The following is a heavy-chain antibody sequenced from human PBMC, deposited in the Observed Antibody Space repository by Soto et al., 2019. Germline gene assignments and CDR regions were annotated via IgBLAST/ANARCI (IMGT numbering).Heavy chain of an antibody. CDR3: GRVVEGATRHTDFDS. J-gene: IGHJ5*01. Sequence: PSETLSRTCAVSGVSIHNSHSFWGWIRQPPGKGLEFIGSMYYSGGANYNPSLKSRVTISLDTSKNQFSLTVNSVTAADTAIYYCGRVVEGATRHTDFDSWGQGTLVTVSS. D-gene: IGHD2-15*01. CDR2: MYYSGGA. CDR1: GVSIHNSHSF. V-gene: IGHV4-39*01.